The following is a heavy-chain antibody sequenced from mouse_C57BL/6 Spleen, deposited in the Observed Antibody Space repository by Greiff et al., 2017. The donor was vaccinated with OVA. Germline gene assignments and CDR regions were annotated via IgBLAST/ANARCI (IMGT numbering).Heavy chain of an antibody. Sequence: QVQLKQPGAELVRPGSSVKLSCKASGYTFTSYWMEWVKQRPGQGLEWIGNIYPSDSETHYNQKFKDKATLTVDKSSSTAYMQLSSLTSEVSAVYYCAKGGYGNYFDYWGQGTTLTVSS. CDR2: IYPSDSET. CDR1: GYTFTSYW. V-gene: IGHV1-61*01. CDR3: AKGGYGNYFDY. J-gene: IGHJ2*01. D-gene: IGHD2-1*01.